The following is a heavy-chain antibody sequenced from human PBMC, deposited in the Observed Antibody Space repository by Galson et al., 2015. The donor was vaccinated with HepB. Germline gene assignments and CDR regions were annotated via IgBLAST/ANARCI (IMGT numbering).Heavy chain of an antibody. CDR1: GYTFTYYP. Sequence: SVKVSCKASGYTFTYYPMHWVRQAPGQVLEWMGWINTNTGKPAYAQGFTGRFVFSLDTSVSTAYLQISSLKAEDTAVYYCARDRPYYYDSSGYYIDYWGQGTLVTVSS. D-gene: IGHD3-22*01. CDR3: ARDRPYYYDSSGYYIDY. CDR2: INTNTGKP. J-gene: IGHJ4*02. V-gene: IGHV7-4-1*02.